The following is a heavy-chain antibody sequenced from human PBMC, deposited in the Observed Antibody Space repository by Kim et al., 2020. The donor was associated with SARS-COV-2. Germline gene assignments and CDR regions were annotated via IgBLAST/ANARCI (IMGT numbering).Heavy chain of an antibody. D-gene: IGHD3-9*01. CDR3: ARDRRYFDDSGLTDN. V-gene: IGHV1-18*01. CDR1: GYIFTTYG. J-gene: IGHJ4*02. Sequence: ASVKVSCKTSGYIFTTYGISWVRQAPGQGLEWMGWISPHTGDTRYRENLQGRATLTTDTSTNTAYLDLRSLTSDDTAVYYCARDRRYFDDSGLTDNWGQGTLVTVSS. CDR2: ISPHTGDT.